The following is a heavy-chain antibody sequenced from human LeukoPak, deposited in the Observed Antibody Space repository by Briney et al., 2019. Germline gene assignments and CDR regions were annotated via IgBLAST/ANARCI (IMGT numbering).Heavy chain of an antibody. CDR2: ISSSSSYI. CDR1: GFTFSGYP. V-gene: IGHV3-21*01. CDR3: ARDDEEAVAGPRYVGY. Sequence: PGKSLRLSCAASGFTFSGYPIHWVRQAPGMGLEWVSSISSSSSYIYYADSVKGRFTISRDNAKNSLYLQMSSLRAEDTAVYYCARDDEEAVAGPRYVGYWGQGTLVTVSS. D-gene: IGHD6-19*01. J-gene: IGHJ4*02.